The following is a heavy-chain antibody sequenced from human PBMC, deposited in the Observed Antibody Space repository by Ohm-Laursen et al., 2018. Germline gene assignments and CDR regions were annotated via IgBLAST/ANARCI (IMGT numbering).Heavy chain of an antibody. V-gene: IGHV3-23*01. CDR1: GFTFRNYA. J-gene: IGHJ4*02. CDR3: AKGLGSPGYSSDWYWLDY. D-gene: IGHD6-19*01. Sequence: GSLRLSCAASGFTFRNYAMSWVRQAPGKGLEWVSTISGSGSNIYYADSVKGRFTISRDNFKNTLYLQMNSLRAEDTAVYYCAKGLGSPGYSSDWYWLDYWGQGTLVTVSS. CDR2: ISGSGSNI.